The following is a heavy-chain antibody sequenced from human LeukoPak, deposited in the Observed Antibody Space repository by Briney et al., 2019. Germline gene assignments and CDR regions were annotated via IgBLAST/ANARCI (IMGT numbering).Heavy chain of an antibody. CDR3: ASLYGDYNWFDP. CDR1: GFTFSSYW. CDR2: IDSDGSST. Sequence: GGSLRLSCAASGFTFSSYWMHWVRQAPGKGLVWVSRIDSDGSSTSYADSVTGRFTISRDNAKNTLYLQMNSLRAEDTAVYYCASLYGDYNWFDPWGQGTLVTVSS. D-gene: IGHD4-17*01. J-gene: IGHJ5*02. V-gene: IGHV3-74*01.